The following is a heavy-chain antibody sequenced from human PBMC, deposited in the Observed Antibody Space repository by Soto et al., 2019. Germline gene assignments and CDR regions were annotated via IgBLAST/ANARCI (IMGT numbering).Heavy chain of an antibody. J-gene: IGHJ4*02. Sequence: QVQLVESGGGVVQPGRSLRLSCAASGFIFSSYGMHWVRQAPGKGLEWVAVISYDGSDKHYADSVKGRFTISRDNSNNTLYLQMNSLRAEDTAVYYCAKDWGLFGVVTLRDTDYWGQGTLVTVSS. CDR2: ISYDGSDK. CDR1: GFIFSSYG. CDR3: AKDWGLFGVVTLRDTDY. D-gene: IGHD3-3*01. V-gene: IGHV3-30*18.